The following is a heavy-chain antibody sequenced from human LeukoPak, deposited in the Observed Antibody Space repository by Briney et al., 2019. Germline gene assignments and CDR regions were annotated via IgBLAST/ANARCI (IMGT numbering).Heavy chain of an antibody. V-gene: IGHV3-66*01. Sequence: TGGSLRLSCAASGFTVSSNYMSWVRQAPGKGLEWVSVIYSGGSTYYADSVKGRFTISRDNSKNTLYLQMNSLRAEDTAVYYCASIPGGQILTVWLGESLYGMDVWGQGTTVTVSS. CDR1: GFTVSSNY. CDR3: ASIPGGQILTVWLGESLYGMDV. J-gene: IGHJ6*02. D-gene: IGHD3-10*01. CDR2: IYSGGST.